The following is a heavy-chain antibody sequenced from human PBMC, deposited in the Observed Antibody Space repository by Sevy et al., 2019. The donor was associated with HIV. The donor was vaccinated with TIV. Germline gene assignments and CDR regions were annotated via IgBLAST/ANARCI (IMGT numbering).Heavy chain of an antibody. CDR3: AREAPVHYGNGGASDY. V-gene: IGHV3-21*01. D-gene: IGHD4-17*01. CDR2: ISSSSSYI. CDR1: GFTFSSYS. J-gene: IGHJ4*02. Sequence: GGSLRLSCAASGFTFSSYSMNWVRQAPGKGLEWVSSISSSSSYIYYADSVKGRFTISRDNAKNSLYLQINSLRAEDTAVYYCAREAPVHYGNGGASDYWGQGTLVTVSS.